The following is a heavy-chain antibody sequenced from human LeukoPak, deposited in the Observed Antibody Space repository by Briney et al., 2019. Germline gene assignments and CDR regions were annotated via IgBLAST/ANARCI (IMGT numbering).Heavy chain of an antibody. CDR1: GGSISSGGYY. Sequence: SETLSLTCTVSGGSISSGGYYWSWIRQHPGKGLEWIGYIYYSGSTYYNPSLKSRVTISVDTSKNQFSLKLSSVTAADTAVYYCASSPYDILTGYSHFDYWGQGTLVTVSS. CDR2: IYYSGST. J-gene: IGHJ4*02. CDR3: ASSPYDILTGYSHFDY. V-gene: IGHV4-31*03. D-gene: IGHD3-9*01.